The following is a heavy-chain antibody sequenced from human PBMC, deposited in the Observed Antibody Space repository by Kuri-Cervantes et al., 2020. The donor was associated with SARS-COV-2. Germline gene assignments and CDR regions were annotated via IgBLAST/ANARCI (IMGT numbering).Heavy chain of an antibody. CDR2: INSDGSST. CDR3: ARDRCSSYGMDV. D-gene: IGHD2-2*01. V-gene: IGHV3-74*01. J-gene: IGHJ6*02. Sequence: AESLSLSCAPSGLTFTSYCMHWVRPAPGNGLVWASRINSDGSSTSYAHFVKGRFTISRDNAKNTVYLQMNSLRSEDTAVYYCARDRCSSYGMDVWGQGAKVTVSS. CDR1: GLTFTSYC.